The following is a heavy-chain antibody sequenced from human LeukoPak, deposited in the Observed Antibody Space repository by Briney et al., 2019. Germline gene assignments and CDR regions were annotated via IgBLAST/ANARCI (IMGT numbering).Heavy chain of an antibody. V-gene: IGHV3-23*01. CDR3: AKGAGIQLWPSFDY. CDR1: GFTFSSYA. Sequence: PGGSLRLSCTASGFTFSSYAMNWVRQAPGKGLEWVSTISTSGGSTHYADSVKGRFTISRDNSKSTLYLQVNSLRAEDTAIYYCAKGAGIQLWPSFDYWGQGTLVTVSS. D-gene: IGHD5-18*01. J-gene: IGHJ4*02. CDR2: ISTSGGST.